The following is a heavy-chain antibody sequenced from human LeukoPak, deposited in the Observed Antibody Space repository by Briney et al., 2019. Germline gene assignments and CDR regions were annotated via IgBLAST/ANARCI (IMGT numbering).Heavy chain of an antibody. J-gene: IGHJ6*02. V-gene: IGHV3-53*01. CDR2: IYSGGST. CDR3: ARVDIVGALDYYYGMDV. Sequence: GGSLRLSCAASGFTVSSNYMSWVRQAPGKGLEWVSVIYSGGSTYYADSVKGRFTTSRDNSKNTLYLQMNSLRAEDTAVYYCARVDIVGALDYYYGMDVWGQGTTVTVSS. CDR1: GFTVSSNY. D-gene: IGHD1-26*01.